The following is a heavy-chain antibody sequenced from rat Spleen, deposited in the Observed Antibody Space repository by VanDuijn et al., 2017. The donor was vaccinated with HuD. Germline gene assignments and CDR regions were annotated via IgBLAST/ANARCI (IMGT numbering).Heavy chain of an antibody. J-gene: IGHJ4*01. CDR2: ISTSGGST. Sequence: EVQLVESGGGLVQPGRSMKLSCAASGFTFSSFPMAWVRQAPTKGLEWVATISTSGGSTYYRDSVKGRFTISRDNAKSTLYLQMNSLRSEDTATYYCTREKIPAFITTTRYVMDAWGQGASVTVSS. D-gene: IGHD1-10*01. CDR1: GFTFSSFP. V-gene: IGHV5-46*01. CDR3: TREKIPAFITTTRYVMDA.